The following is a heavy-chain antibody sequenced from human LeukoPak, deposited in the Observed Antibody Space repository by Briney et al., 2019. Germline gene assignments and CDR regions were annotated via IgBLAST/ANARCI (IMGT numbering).Heavy chain of an antibody. CDR3: AREPRTYYYDSSGTD. J-gene: IGHJ4*02. D-gene: IGHD3-22*01. Sequence: GGSLRLSCAPSGFTFSTYAVTWVRQAPGKGLEWVSSISSSSSYIYYADSVKGRFTISRDNAKNSLYLQMNSLRAEDTAVYYCAREPRTYYYDSSGTDWGQGTLVTVSS. CDR2: ISSSSSYI. V-gene: IGHV3-21*01. CDR1: GFTFSTYA.